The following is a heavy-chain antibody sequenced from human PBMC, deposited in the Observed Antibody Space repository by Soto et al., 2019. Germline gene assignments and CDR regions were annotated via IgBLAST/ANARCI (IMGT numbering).Heavy chain of an antibody. CDR1: GFTFSSYN. Sequence: QVQLVESGGGVVQPGRSLRLSCAASGFTFSSYNMHWVRQPPGKGLEWVAVISYDGTNKYYADSVKGRFTISRDNSKNMLNLQMNSLRAEDTAVYYCARFWVDLTFDYWGHGTLVTVSS. CDR2: ISYDGTNK. D-gene: IGHD3-16*01. V-gene: IGHV3-30-3*01. CDR3: ARFWVDLTFDY. J-gene: IGHJ4*01.